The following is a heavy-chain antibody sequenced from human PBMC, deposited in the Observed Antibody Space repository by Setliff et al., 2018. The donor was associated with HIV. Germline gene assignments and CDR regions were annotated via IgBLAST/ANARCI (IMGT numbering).Heavy chain of an antibody. V-gene: IGHV4-59*11. CDR3: AREVEEVEMATIGLDY. CDR1: GGSLSSHY. D-gene: IGHD5-12*01. CDR2: IYYSGST. Sequence: SETLSLTCTVSGGSLSSHYWSLIRQPPGKGLEWIGSIYYSGSTNYNPSLKSRVTISVDTSKNQFSLKLSSVTAAGTAVYYCAREVEEVEMATIGLDYWGQGTLVTVSS. J-gene: IGHJ4*02.